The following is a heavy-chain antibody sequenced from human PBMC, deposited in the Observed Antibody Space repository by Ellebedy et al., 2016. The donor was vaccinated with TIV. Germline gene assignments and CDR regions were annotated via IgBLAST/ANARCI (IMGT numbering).Heavy chain of an antibody. Sequence: MPSETLSLTCAVYGGSFDPSYWSWIRQPPGKGLEWVGEINHSGTTTYSPSLRSRATISLDTSKNELSLEVTSVTAADTAMYYCVWGSYSDYWGQGTLVSVSS. CDR2: INHSGTT. CDR1: GGSFDPSY. D-gene: IGHD3-16*01. V-gene: IGHV4-34*01. CDR3: VWGSYSDY. J-gene: IGHJ4*02.